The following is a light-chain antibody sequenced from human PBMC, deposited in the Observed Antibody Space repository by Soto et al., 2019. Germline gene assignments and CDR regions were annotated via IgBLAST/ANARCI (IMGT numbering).Light chain of an antibody. V-gene: IGLV1-40*01. CDR2: GNK. Sequence: VLTQPRSVSWSPGQRITVSCTGSSTNIGEGYDVHWYQQLRGTAPKPLIYGNKNRPSAVPDRFSASKSGTSASLAITGLQAEDEADYYCQSYDSSLSGYVFGTGTKVTVL. CDR3: QSYDSSLSGYV. J-gene: IGLJ1*01. CDR1: STNIGEGYD.